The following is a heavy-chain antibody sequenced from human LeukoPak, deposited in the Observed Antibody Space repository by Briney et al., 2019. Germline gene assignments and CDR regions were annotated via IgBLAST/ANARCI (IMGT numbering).Heavy chain of an antibody. CDR3: ARERLARFPYFDY. CDR2: IIPVFGTP. Sequence: VASVKVSCKTSGGTFSNSGISWVRQAPGQGPEWMGGIIPVFGTPNYARKFQGRLTITADRSTTTAYMELSSLTSDDTAVYYCARERLARFPYFDYWGQGTLVAVSS. J-gene: IGHJ4*02. CDR1: GGTFSNSG. V-gene: IGHV1-69*06. D-gene: IGHD3-3*01.